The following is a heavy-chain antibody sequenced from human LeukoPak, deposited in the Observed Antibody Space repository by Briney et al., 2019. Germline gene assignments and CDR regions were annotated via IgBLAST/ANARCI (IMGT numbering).Heavy chain of an antibody. CDR2: IIPIFGTA. CDR1: GGTFSSYA. J-gene: IGHJ3*02. CDR3: ATPSPGYSYGYDAFDI. V-gene: IGHV1-69*13. D-gene: IGHD5-18*01. Sequence: SVKVSCKASGGTFSSYAISWVRQAPGQGLEWMGGIIPIFGTANYAQKFQGRVTITADESTSTAYMELSSLRSEDTAVYYCATPSPGYSYGYDAFDIWGQGTMVTVSS.